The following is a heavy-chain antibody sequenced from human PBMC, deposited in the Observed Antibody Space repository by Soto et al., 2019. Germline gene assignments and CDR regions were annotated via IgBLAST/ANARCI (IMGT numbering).Heavy chain of an antibody. J-gene: IGHJ4*02. CDR2: VYYTGYT. CDR3: AKHVVIVSGGSSYDF. CDR1: GGSISGYY. Sequence: SETLSLTCSVSGGSISGYYWSWIRQPPGKGLEFVGYVYYTGYTNYNPSLKSRLTISLDMSKNQISLKLTSVTAADTAVYYCAKHVVIVSGGSSYDFWGQGILVTVSS. V-gene: IGHV4-59*08. D-gene: IGHD1-26*01.